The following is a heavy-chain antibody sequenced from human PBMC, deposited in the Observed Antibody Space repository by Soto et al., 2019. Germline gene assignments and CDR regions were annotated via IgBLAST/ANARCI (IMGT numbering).Heavy chain of an antibody. D-gene: IGHD3-16*01. J-gene: IGHJ6*02. V-gene: IGHV1-69*01. CDR2: ITPMFGTA. CDR1: GVTFSRYG. Sequence: QVQVVQSGAEGKKPGSSVKVSCKASGVTFSRYGISWVRQAPGQGLEWMGGITPMFGTAKYAQKFQGRVTITADESTSTVYMELSGLRAEDTAVYFCAREGESCGPSNGYHYYAMDLWGHGTTVTVSS. CDR3: AREGESCGPSNGYHYYAMDL.